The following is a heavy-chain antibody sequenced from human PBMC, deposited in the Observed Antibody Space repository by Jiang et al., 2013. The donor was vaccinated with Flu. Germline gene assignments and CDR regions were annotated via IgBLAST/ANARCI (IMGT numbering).Heavy chain of an antibody. V-gene: IGHV4-59*01. Sequence: GPGLVKPSETLSLTCTVSGGSISSYSWNWIRQTPGEGLEWIGNIYYSGSTNYNPSLKSRLTISVDTPKNQLSLKLTSVTPADTALYYCARDLDQYYGMDVWGQGTTVTVSS. CDR2: IYYSGST. J-gene: IGHJ6*02. CDR1: GGSISSYS. D-gene: IGHD2-2*01. CDR3: ARDLDQYYGMDV.